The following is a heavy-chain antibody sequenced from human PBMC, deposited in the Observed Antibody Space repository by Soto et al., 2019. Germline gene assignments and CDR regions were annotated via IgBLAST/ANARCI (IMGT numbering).Heavy chain of an antibody. D-gene: IGHD3-16*01. CDR3: ARHGGYYFDY. CDR1: SGSFIGYY. V-gene: IGHV4-34*01. CDR2: IYHGLSI. J-gene: IGHJ4*02. Sequence: PSETLSLTCAVYSGSFIGYYWSWIRQPPGKGLEWIGEIYHGLSIVYDPSLKSRVTISGDSSKNQFSLKLSSVTAADTAVYYCARHGGYYFDYWGQGTLVTVSS.